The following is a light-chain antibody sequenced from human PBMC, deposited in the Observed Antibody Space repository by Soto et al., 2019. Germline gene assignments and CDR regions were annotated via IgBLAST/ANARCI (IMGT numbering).Light chain of an antibody. V-gene: IGKV2-28*01. CDR2: LVS. J-gene: IGKJ4*01. Sequence: EIVMTQSPLSLPVTPGEPASISCRSSQSLLGSDGYTYLDWYLQRPGQSPQLLIYLVSSRASGVPDRFSGSGSGTDFTLTISRVESEDVGVYYCMQALQFPLTLGGGTKVEIK. CDR3: MQALQFPLT. CDR1: QSLLGSDGYTY.